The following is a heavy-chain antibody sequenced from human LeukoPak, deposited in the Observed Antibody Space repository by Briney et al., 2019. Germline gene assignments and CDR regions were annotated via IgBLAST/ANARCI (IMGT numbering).Heavy chain of an antibody. CDR1: GFTFSSYG. J-gene: IGHJ4*02. V-gene: IGHV3-30*02. D-gene: IGHD3-10*01. CDR2: IRYDGSNK. Sequence: PGGSLRLSCAASGFTFSSYGMHWVRQAPGKGLEWVAFIRYDGSNKYYADSVKGRFTISRDNSKNTLYLQMNSLRAEDTAVYYCAKDDTRYYGSGSRGPVDYWGQGTLVTVSS. CDR3: AKDDTRYYGSGSRGPVDY.